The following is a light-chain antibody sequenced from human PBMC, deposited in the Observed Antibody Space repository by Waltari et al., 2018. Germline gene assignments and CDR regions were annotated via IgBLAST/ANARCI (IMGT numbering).Light chain of an antibody. CDR3: CSYGSSYTLL. CDR1: SHEYDLPNF. Sequence: SALTQPAPVSGSRGQPITISCTGLSHEYDLPNFVSWYQQLPDKAPKLIIYDGTQRPSGVSPRFSASTSGSTASLTISGLQADDEADYFCCSYGSSYTLLFGGGTRLTVL. CDR2: DGT. V-gene: IGLV2-23*03. J-gene: IGLJ2*01.